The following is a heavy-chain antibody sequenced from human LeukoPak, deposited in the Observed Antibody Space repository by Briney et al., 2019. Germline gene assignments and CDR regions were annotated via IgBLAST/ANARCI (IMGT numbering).Heavy chain of an antibody. J-gene: IGHJ4*02. Sequence: GASVKVSCKASGYTFTSYAMNWVRQAPGQGLEWMGWINTNTGNPTYAQGFTGRFVFSLDTSVSTAYLHISSLKAEDTAVYYCARDRAAAPPQDFDYWGQGTLVTVSS. CDR3: ARDRAAAPPQDFDY. CDR1: GYTFTSYA. V-gene: IGHV7-4-1*02. CDR2: INTNTGNP. D-gene: IGHD6-13*01.